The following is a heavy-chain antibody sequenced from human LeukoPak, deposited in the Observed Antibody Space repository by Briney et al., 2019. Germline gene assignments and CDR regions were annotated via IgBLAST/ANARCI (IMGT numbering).Heavy chain of an antibody. Sequence: ASVKVSCKASGGTFSSYGISWVRQAPGQGIEWMGGIIPIFGTANYAQKFQGRVTITADESTSTAYMELSSLRSEDTAVYYCARPYSSSSYYYGMDVWSQGTTVTVSS. D-gene: IGHD6-6*01. CDR2: IIPIFGTA. CDR3: ARPYSSSSYYYGMDV. V-gene: IGHV1-69*13. J-gene: IGHJ6*02. CDR1: GGTFSSYG.